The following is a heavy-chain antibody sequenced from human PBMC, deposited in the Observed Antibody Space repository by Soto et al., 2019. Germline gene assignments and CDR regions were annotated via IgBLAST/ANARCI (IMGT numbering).Heavy chain of an antibody. Sequence: GGSLRLSCAASGFTFSSYSMNWVRQAPGKGLEWVSYISSSSSTIYYADSVKGRFTISRDNAKNSLYLQMNSLRDEDTAVYYCAREWGLNSYGYLFNYGMDVWGQGTTVTVS. CDR1: GFTFSSYS. CDR2: ISSSSSTI. D-gene: IGHD5-18*01. J-gene: IGHJ6*02. CDR3: AREWGLNSYGYLFNYGMDV. V-gene: IGHV3-48*02.